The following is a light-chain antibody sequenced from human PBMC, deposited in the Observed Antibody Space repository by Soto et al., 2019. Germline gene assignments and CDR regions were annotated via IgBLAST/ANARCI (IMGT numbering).Light chain of an antibody. Sequence: DIQMTQSPSSLSASVGDRVTITCQASQDISNYLNWYQQKPGKAPKILIKDASYLETGVPSRFSGSGSGTYFNFTIISLQHEDMSTYYCQQYDNLPPLTFGGGTKVEIK. CDR1: QDISNY. J-gene: IGKJ4*01. CDR3: QQYDNLPPLT. V-gene: IGKV1-33*01. CDR2: DAS.